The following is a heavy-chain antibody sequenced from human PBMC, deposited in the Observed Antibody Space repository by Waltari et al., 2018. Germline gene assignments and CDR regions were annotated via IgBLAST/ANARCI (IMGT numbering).Heavy chain of an antibody. Sequence: QVQLQESGPGLVKPSGTLSLTCAVTGGSISISNWWSWVRRPPGKGLEWIGEIYHSGSTNYNPSLKSRVTISVDKSKNQFSLKLSSVTAADTAVYYCARDRVDIVATSQYFDYWGQGTLVTVSS. V-gene: IGHV4-4*02. CDR2: IYHSGST. J-gene: IGHJ4*02. CDR3: ARDRVDIVATSQYFDY. CDR1: GGSISISNW. D-gene: IGHD5-12*01.